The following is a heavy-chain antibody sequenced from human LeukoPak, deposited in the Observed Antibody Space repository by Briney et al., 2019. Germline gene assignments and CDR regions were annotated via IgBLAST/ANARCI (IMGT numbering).Heavy chain of an antibody. CDR1: GFTFTSYG. V-gene: IGHV3-33*08. CDR3: ARGIPIPATPPIDY. J-gene: IGHJ4*02. D-gene: IGHD2-21*01. Sequence: GGSLRLSCAASGFTFTSYGMHWVRQAPGKGLEWVAMIWYDGSYKKYADCVEDRLSIYRDTSKNTLYLQMNSLRADDTGVYYCARGIPIPATPPIDYWGQGSLVTVSS. CDR2: IWYDGSYK.